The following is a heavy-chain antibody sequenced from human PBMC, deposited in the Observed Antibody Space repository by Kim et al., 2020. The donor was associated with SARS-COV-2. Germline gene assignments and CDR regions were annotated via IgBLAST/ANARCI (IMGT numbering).Heavy chain of an antibody. CDR3: ARGYYSGMDV. Sequence: NTQCADSAKGPFTITRDNSQNTLYLQMNSLRAEDTAVFYCARGYYSGMDVWGQGTTVTVSS. J-gene: IGHJ6*02. V-gene: IGHV3-30*01. CDR2: NT.